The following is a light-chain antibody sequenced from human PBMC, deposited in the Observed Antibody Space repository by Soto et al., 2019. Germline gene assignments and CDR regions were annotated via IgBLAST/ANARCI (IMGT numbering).Light chain of an antibody. J-gene: IGLJ1*01. CDR1: SGDVGRYNI. V-gene: IGLV2-23*01. CDR3: CSYAGSSTYV. Sequence: QSVLTQPASVSGSPGQSITISCTGTSGDVGRYNIVSWYQQHPGKAPKLMIYEGSKRPSGVSDRFSGSKSGNTASLTISGLQAEDEADYYCCSYAGSSTYVFXTGTKLTVL. CDR2: EGS.